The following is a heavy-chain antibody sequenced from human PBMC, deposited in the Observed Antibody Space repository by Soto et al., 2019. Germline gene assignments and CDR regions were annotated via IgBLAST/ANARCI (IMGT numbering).Heavy chain of an antibody. D-gene: IGHD6-13*01. Sequence: QVQLVESGGGVVQPGRSLRLSCAASGFTFSSYGMHWVRQAPGKGLEWVAIISYDGSNKYYADSVKGRFTISRDNSKNTLYLQMNSLRAEDTAVYYCAKETSGYSSSWSYYYKMDVWGQGTTVTVSS. CDR2: ISYDGSNK. V-gene: IGHV3-30*18. CDR3: AKETSGYSSSWSYYYKMDV. CDR1: GFTFSSYG. J-gene: IGHJ6*02.